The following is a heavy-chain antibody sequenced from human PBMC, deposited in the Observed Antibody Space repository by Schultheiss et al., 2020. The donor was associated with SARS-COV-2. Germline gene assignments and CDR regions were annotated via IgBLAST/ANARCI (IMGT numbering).Heavy chain of an antibody. Sequence: GESLKISCAASGFTFSNAWMSWVRQAPGKGLEWVGRTRNKANSYTTEYAASVKGRFTISRDDSRSIAYLQMNSLKTEDTAVYYCTRDSLRFLEWLSDYYYYYGMDVLGQGTTVTVSS. D-gene: IGHD3-3*01. J-gene: IGHJ6*02. V-gene: IGHV3-72*01. CDR3: TRDSLRFLEWLSDYYYYYGMDV. CDR1: GFTFSNAW. CDR2: TRNKANSYTT.